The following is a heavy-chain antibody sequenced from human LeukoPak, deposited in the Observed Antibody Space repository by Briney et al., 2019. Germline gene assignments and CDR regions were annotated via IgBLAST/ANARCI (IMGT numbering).Heavy chain of an antibody. D-gene: IGHD2-15*01. CDR3: AKAASRFWDCTGGSCSGYFFDY. J-gene: IGHJ4*02. Sequence: GGSLRLSCAASGFTFSGYAMSWVRQAPGKGLEWVSTISGGSSGSTYYADSVKGRFTISRDSSKNTLFLQTNSLRAEDTAVYYCAKAASRFWDCTGGSCSGYFFDYWGQGTLVTVSS. CDR1: GFTFSGYA. CDR2: ISGGSSGST. V-gene: IGHV3-23*01.